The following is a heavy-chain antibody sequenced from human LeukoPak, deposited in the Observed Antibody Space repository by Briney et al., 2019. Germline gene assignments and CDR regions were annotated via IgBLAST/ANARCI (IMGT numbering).Heavy chain of an antibody. Sequence: SETLSLTCTVSGGSISSYYWSWIRQPPGKGLEWIGYIYYSGSTNYNSSLKSRVTISVDTSKNQFSLKLSSVTAADTAVYYCARVKSSGWGIGFAYWGQGTLVTVSS. V-gene: IGHV4-59*01. D-gene: IGHD6-19*01. CDR1: GGSISSYY. J-gene: IGHJ4*02. CDR2: IYYSGST. CDR3: ARVKSSGWGIGFAY.